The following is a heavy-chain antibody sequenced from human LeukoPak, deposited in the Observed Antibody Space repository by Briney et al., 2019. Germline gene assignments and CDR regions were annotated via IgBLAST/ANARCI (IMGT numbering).Heavy chain of an antibody. Sequence: PGGSLRLSCAASGFTFSSYSMNWVRQAPGKGLEWVSYISSSSSTIYYADSVKGRFTISRDNAKNSLYLQMNSLRAEDTAVYYCATGPPARLYYYYGMDVWGQGTTVTVSS. V-gene: IGHV3-48*04. J-gene: IGHJ6*02. D-gene: IGHD2-15*01. CDR1: GFTFSSYS. CDR3: ATGPPARLYYYYGMDV. CDR2: ISSSSSTI.